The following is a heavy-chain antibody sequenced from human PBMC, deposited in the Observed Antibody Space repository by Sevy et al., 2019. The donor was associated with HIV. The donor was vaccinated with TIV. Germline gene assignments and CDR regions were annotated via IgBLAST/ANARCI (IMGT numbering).Heavy chain of an antibody. J-gene: IGHJ4*02. CDR2: ISSSSSYI. Sequence: GGSLRLSCAASGFTFSSYSMNWVRQAPGKGLEWVSSISSSSSYIYYADSVKGRFTISRDNAKNSLYLQMYSLRAEDTAVYYCARDPAATVTTYFDYWGQGTLVTVSS. D-gene: IGHD4-17*01. CDR1: GFTFSSYS. V-gene: IGHV3-21*01. CDR3: ARDPAATVTTYFDY.